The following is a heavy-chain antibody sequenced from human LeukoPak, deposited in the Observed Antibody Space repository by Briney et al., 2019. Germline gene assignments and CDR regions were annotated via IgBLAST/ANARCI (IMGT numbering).Heavy chain of an antibody. CDR2: IYYSGGT. Sequence: SETLSLTCTVSGGSISSSSYYWGWIRQPPGKGLEWIGSIYYSGGTYYNPSLKSRVTISVDTSKNQFSLKLSSVTAADTAVYYCARHNSGSIVVVTGWFDPWGQGTLVTVSS. V-gene: IGHV4-39*01. J-gene: IGHJ5*02. CDR3: ARHNSGSIVVVTGWFDP. D-gene: IGHD3-22*01. CDR1: GGSISSSSYY.